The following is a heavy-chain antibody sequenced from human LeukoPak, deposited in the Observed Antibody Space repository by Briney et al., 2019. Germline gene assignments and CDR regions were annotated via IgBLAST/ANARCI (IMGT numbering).Heavy chain of an antibody. CDR1: GDSVSSNSAA. CDR2: TYYRSKWYN. Sequence: SQTLSLTCAISGDSVSSNSAAWNWIRQSPSRGLEWLGRTYYRSKWYNDYAVSVKSRITINPDTSKNQFSLQLNSVTPEDTAVYYCARAWAAAAGSPHWFDPWGQGTLVAVSS. V-gene: IGHV6-1*01. CDR3: ARAWAAAAGSPHWFDP. D-gene: IGHD6-13*01. J-gene: IGHJ5*02.